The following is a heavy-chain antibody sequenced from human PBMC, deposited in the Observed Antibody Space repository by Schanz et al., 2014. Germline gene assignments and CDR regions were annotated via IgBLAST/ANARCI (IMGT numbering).Heavy chain of an antibody. CDR2: MSGSGSTA. CDR3: AKDHPSSGWPAFDV. J-gene: IGHJ4*02. V-gene: IGHV3-23*04. Sequence: EVQLVESGGGLVQPGGSLRLSCAASGFTVSNNLMRWVRQAPGKGLEWVSGMSGSGSTADYADSVKGRFTISRDNSRKTLYLQMNSLRADDTAVYYCAKDHPSSGWPAFDVWGQGTQVTVSS. D-gene: IGHD6-19*01. CDR1: GFTVSNNL.